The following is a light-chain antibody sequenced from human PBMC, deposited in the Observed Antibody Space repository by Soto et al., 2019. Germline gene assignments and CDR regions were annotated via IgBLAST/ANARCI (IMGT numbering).Light chain of an antibody. CDR2: EVS. CDR3: SSYSISTAYL. V-gene: IGLV2-14*01. J-gene: IGLJ1*01. Sequence: QSALTQPASVSGPPGQSITSSCTGTSSDVGGYDYVSWYQLHPGKAPKLMVFEVSNRPSGVSYRFSGSKSGNTASLTISGLQAEDEADYFCSSYSISTAYLFGTGTKVTVL. CDR1: SSDVGGYDY.